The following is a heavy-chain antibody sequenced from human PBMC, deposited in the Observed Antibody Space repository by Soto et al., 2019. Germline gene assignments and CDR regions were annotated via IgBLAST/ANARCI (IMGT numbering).Heavy chain of an antibody. CDR3: ARDPAP. CDR1: GGSITRGGYY. CDR2: IYNSGTT. Sequence: SETLSLTCAVSGGSITRGGYYWSWIRQHPGKGLEWIGYIYNSGTTYYNPSLKSRVTISVDTSKNQFSLKLTSVTAADTAVYYCARDPAPWGQGTLVTVSS. V-gene: IGHV4-31*11. J-gene: IGHJ5*02.